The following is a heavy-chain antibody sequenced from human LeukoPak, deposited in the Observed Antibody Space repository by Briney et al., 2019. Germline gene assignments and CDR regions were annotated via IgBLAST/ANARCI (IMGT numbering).Heavy chain of an antibody. CDR2: IYSGGST. Sequence: GGSLRLSCAASGFTVSSNFMSWVRQAPGKGLEWVSIIYSGGSTYYADSVKGRFTISRDNSKNTLYLQMNSLRAEDTAVYYCAKGSYSGSYPGAFDIWGQGTMVTVSS. CDR3: AKGSYSGSYPGAFDI. D-gene: IGHD1-26*01. J-gene: IGHJ3*02. CDR1: GFTVSSNF. V-gene: IGHV3-53*01.